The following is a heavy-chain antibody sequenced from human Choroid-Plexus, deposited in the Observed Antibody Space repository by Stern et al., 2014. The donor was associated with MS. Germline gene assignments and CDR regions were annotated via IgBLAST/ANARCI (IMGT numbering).Heavy chain of an antibody. CDR1: GFSFSSFG. V-gene: IGHV3-30*18. CDR2: ISYDGSK. Sequence: VHLVESGGGVVQPGRPLRLSCAASGFSFSSFGMHWVRQAPGKGLEWVALISYDGSKDYADSVKGRFAISRDNSKNTLYLQMNSLRAEDTAVYHCAKDRQYLTFFFDFWGQGSLVTVSS. J-gene: IGHJ4*02. CDR3: AKDRQYLTFFFDF. D-gene: IGHD2/OR15-2a*01.